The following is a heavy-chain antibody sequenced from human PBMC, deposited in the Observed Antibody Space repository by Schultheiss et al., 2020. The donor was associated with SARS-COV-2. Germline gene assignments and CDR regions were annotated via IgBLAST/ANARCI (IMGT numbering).Heavy chain of an antibody. V-gene: IGHV3-30*07. Sequence: GGSLRLSCAASGFTFSSYAMHWVRQAPGKGLEWVAVISYDGSNKYYADSVKGRFTISRDNSKNTLYLQMNSLRAEDTAVYYCAGIVVVPAAINDDFDYWGQGTLVTVSS. CDR1: GFTFSSYA. D-gene: IGHD2-2*02. CDR3: AGIVVVPAAINDDFDY. CDR2: ISYDGSNK. J-gene: IGHJ4*02.